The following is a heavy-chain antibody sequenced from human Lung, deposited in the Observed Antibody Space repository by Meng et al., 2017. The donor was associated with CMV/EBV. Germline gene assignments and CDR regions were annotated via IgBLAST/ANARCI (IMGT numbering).Heavy chain of an antibody. Sequence: SETLSLXXTVSGGSISSSSYYWGWIRQPPGKGLEWIGSIYYSGSTYYNPSLKSRVTISVDTSKNQFSLKLSSVTAADTAVYYCARDGGKYCSSTSCKSKYYYYGMAVWGQGTXVTVAS. CDR2: IYYSGST. J-gene: IGHJ6*02. V-gene: IGHV4-39*07. CDR1: GGSISSSSYY. CDR3: ARDGGKYCSSTSCKSKYYYYGMAV. D-gene: IGHD2-2*01.